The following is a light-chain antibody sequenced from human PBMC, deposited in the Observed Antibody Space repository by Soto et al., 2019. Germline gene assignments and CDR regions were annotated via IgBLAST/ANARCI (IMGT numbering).Light chain of an antibody. CDR3: CSYTTSNTRQIV. CDR1: SSDVGGYDS. J-gene: IGLJ1*01. CDR2: DVT. Sequence: QAVVTQPASVSGSPGQSSTISCTGTSSDVGGYDSVSCYQQQPGKAPKLMFYDVTNRPSAVSNRFSGSKSGYTASLTISGLQAEDEADYYCCSYTTSNTRQIVFGTGTKVTVL. V-gene: IGLV2-14*01.